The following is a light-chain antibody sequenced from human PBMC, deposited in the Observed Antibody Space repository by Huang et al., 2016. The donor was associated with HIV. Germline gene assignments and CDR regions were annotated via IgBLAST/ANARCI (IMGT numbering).Light chain of an antibody. J-gene: IGKJ1*01. V-gene: IGKV1-5*03. CDR1: QRISSW. CDR3: QQYNSYLT. CDR2: RAS. Sequence: EIQMTQYPSTLSASVGDRVTITCRASQRISSWLAWYQQKPGKAPKLLIYRASSLESVVPSRFSGSGSGTEFTLTISSLQPDDFATYYCQQYNSYLTFGQGTKVEIK.